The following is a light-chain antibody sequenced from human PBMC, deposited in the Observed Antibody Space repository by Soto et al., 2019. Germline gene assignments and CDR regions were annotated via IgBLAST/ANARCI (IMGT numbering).Light chain of an antibody. CDR3: QQYHSDPIT. CDR2: WAS. J-gene: IGKJ5*01. Sequence: DFVIPNSPDSLAVSLGERAAINCKSSQSFFSTSTNKNYLAWSQQKSGQPPKLLMYWASTRKSGVPDRFSGSGSGTDFTLTITNLQAEDVAVYYCQQYHSDPITFGQGTRLEI. V-gene: IGKV4-1*01. CDR1: QSFFSTSTNKNY.